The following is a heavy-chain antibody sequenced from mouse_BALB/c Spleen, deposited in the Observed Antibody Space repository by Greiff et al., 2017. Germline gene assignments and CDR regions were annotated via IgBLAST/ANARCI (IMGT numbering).Heavy chain of an antibody. CDR1: GYTFTNYW. CDR2: IYPGGGYT. D-gene: IGHD2-14*01. Sequence: QVQLKESGAELVRPGTSVKISCKASGYTFTNYWLGWVKQRPGHGLEWIGDIYPGGGYTNYNEKFKGKSTLTADTSSSTAYMQLSSLTSEDSAVYFCARKENYRYETYFDYWGQGTTLTVSS. CDR3: ARKENYRYETYFDY. J-gene: IGHJ2*01. V-gene: IGHV1-63*02.